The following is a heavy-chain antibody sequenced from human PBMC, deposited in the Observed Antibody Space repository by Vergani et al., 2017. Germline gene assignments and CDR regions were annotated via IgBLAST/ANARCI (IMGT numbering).Heavy chain of an antibody. J-gene: IGHJ6*02. CDR1: GGTFSSYA. Sequence: QVQLVQSGAEVKKPGSSVKVSCKASGGTFSSYAISWVRQAPGQGLEWMGRIIPIFGTANNAQKFQGRVTITADESTSTAYMELSSLRSKYTAVYYCARGRRPHAYYYDSSGYYTHRNYYYYYGMDVWGQGTTVTVSS. CDR3: ARGRRPHAYYYDSSGYYTHRNYYYYYGMDV. D-gene: IGHD3-22*01. V-gene: IGHV1-69*18. CDR2: IIPIFGTA.